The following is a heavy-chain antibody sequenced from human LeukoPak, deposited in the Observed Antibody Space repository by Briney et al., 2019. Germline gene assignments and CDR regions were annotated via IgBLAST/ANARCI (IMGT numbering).Heavy chain of an antibody. CDR2: INHSGST. CDR1: GGSFSGYY. CDR3: ASGLPIDY. V-gene: IGHV4-34*01. J-gene: IGHJ4*02. Sequence: SETLSLTCTVSGGSFSGYYWSWIRQPPGKGLEWIGEINHSGSTNYNPSLKSRATISVDTSKNQFSLKLSSVTAADTAVYYCASGLPIDYWGQGTLVTVSS.